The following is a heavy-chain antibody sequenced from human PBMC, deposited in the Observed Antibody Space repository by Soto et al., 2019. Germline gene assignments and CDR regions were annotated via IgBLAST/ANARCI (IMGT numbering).Heavy chain of an antibody. CDR2: IDDSGTKT. J-gene: IGHJ4*02. CDR3: AKRGSRYFDY. Sequence: EVQLLESGGGVVQSGGSLRLSCAASGFTFTTYAMSWVRQAPGKGLEWVSTIDDSGTKTYYADSVRGRVTISRDNSKSTLYLQLNSLSAEDTAVYYCAKRGSRYFDYWGQGTLVTVSS. V-gene: IGHV3-23*01. CDR1: GFTFTTYA.